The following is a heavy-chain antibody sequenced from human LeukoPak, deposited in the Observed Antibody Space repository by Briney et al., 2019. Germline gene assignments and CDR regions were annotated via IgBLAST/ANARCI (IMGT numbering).Heavy chain of an antibody. CDR1: GFTFSNYA. CDR2: ISGSGDTT. CDR3: AKDTSAWWYHRAYMNV. V-gene: IGHV3-23*01. D-gene: IGHD2-15*01. Sequence: PGGSLRLSCAASGFTFSNYAMSWVRQAPGGSLEWVSAISGSGDTTFHADSVKGRFTTSRDNSKNTLSLQMSGLRVEDSAVYFCAKDTSAWWYHRAYMNVWGTGTTVTVSS. J-gene: IGHJ6*03.